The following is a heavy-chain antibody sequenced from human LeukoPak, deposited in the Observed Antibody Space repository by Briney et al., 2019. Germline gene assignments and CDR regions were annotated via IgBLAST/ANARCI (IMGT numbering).Heavy chain of an antibody. D-gene: IGHD4-17*01. CDR1: GYSISSGYY. Sequence: SETLSLTCAVSGYSISSGYYWGWIRQPPGKGLEWIGSIYHSGRTYYNPSLKSRVTISVDTSKNQFSLKLSSVTAADTAVYYCARDYGDYGGWYYYYGMDVWGKRTTVTVSS. CDR2: IYHSGRT. J-gene: IGHJ6*04. CDR3: ARDYGDYGGWYYYYGMDV. V-gene: IGHV4-38-2*01.